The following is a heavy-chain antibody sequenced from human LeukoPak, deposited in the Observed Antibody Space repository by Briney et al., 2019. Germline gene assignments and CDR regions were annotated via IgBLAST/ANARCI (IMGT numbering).Heavy chain of an antibody. J-gene: IGHJ4*02. V-gene: IGHV1-18*01. CDR3: ARDIHSSGWYVGFDN. Sequence: ASVKVSCKASGYTFTSYGISWVRQAPGQGLEWMGWISAYNGNTNYAQKLQGRVTMTTDTSTSTAYMELRSLRSDDTAVYYCARDIHSSGWYVGFDNWGQGTLVTVSS. CDR2: ISAYNGNT. D-gene: IGHD6-13*01. CDR1: GYTFTSYG.